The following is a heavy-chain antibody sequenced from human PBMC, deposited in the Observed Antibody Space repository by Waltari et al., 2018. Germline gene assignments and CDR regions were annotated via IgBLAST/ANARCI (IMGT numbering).Heavy chain of an antibody. CDR2: IDHSGST. CDR1: GYSISSGYY. V-gene: IGHV4-38-2*01. J-gene: IGHJ3*02. D-gene: IGHD1-26*01. Sequence: QVQLQESGPGLVKPSETLSLTCAGSGYSISSGYYWGWIRQPPGKGLEWIGSIDHSGSTYYNPSLKSRVTISVDTSKNQFSLKLSSVTAADTAVYYCARGLYSGSYRKPFDIWGQGTMVTVSS. CDR3: ARGLYSGSYRKPFDI.